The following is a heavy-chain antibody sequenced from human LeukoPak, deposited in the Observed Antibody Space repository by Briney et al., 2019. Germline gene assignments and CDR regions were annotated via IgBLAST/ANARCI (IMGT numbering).Heavy chain of an antibody. Sequence: ASVKVSCKASGGTFSSYAISWVRQAPGQGLEWMGRIIPILGIANYAQKFQGRVTITADKSTSTAYMELSSLRSEDTAVYYCARDLSDLAALRYYFDYWGQGTLVTVSS. D-gene: IGHD3-3*01. CDR2: IIPILGIA. J-gene: IGHJ4*02. CDR1: GGTFSSYA. V-gene: IGHV1-69*04. CDR3: ARDLSDLAALRYYFDY.